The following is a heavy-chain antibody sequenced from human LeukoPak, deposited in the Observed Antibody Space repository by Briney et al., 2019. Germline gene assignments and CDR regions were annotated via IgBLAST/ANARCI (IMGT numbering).Heavy chain of an antibody. Sequence: GESLRLSCAASGFTVSNNFMGWVRPAPGKGLEWVSGIYAGGSTYYADSVKGRFTLSRHNSENTLSLEMNSLRPEDTALYYWARKSSVSCWFIYWGQGTLVTVSS. CDR2: IYAGGST. D-gene: IGHD6-19*01. V-gene: IGHV3-53*04. J-gene: IGHJ4*02. CDR1: GFTVSNNF. CDR3: ARKSSVSCWFIY.